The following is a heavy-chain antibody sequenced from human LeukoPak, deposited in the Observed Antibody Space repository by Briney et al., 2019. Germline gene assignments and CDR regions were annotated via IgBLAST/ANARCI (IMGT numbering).Heavy chain of an antibody. D-gene: IGHD3-10*01. CDR2: IYYSGST. J-gene: IGHJ5*02. CDR1: GGSISSGGYY. Sequence: PSQTLSLTCTVSGGSISSGGYYWSWIRQPPGKGLEWIGYIYYSGSTNYNPSLKSRVTISVDTSKNQFSLKLSSVTAADTAVYYCARALNLWFGDKTKTTFDPWGQGTLVTVSS. CDR3: ARALNLWFGDKTKTTFDP. V-gene: IGHV4-61*08.